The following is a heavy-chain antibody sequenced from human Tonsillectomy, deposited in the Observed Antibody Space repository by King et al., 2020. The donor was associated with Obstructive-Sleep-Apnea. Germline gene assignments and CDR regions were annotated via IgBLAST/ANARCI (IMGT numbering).Heavy chain of an antibody. Sequence: VQLGESGGGLGQPGRSLRLSCTASGFTFDDYAMHRVRQSTGEGREWGSVISWKRDKIAYADSVKGGFTISRDNAKNSLYVQLNSLRPEDTAFSYCATDMAAAAGYGMDVWGQGTTVIVSS. CDR2: ISWKRDKI. CDR1: GFTFDDYA. CDR3: ATDMAAAAGYGMDV. J-gene: IGHJ6*02. V-gene: IGHV3-9*01. D-gene: IGHD6-13*01.